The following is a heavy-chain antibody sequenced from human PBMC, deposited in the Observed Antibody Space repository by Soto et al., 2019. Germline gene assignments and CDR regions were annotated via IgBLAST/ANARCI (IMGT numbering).Heavy chain of an antibody. CDR3: ASEGVSESLQPSYNCFDT. CDR1: GYTFTDYH. V-gene: IGHV1-2*02. D-gene: IGHD3-16*01. CDR2: INANNGGA. Sequence: ASVKVSCKASGYTFTDYHIHWVRQAPGQGLEVMGWINANNGGAGSAQQFQGRVTVTRDTSITTVYMELSNLRSDDTAGYYCASEGVSESLQPSYNCFDTWGQGTLVTVSS. J-gene: IGHJ5*02.